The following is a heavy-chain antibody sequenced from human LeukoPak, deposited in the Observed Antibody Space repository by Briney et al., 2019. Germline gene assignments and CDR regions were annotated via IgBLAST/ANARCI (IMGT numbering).Heavy chain of an antibody. J-gene: IGHJ4*02. CDR1: GESLNSYY. CDR3: ARGAWATRLGS. Sequence: EALSLTCAVYGESLNSYYWSWIRQPPGKGLEWIGEIYESGSTEYNPSLKSRVTISMVPSKQQFSLSLTSVTAADTAVYYCARGAWATRLGSWGLGTPVIVSS. D-gene: IGHD2-15*01. V-gene: IGHV4-34*01. CDR2: IYESGST.